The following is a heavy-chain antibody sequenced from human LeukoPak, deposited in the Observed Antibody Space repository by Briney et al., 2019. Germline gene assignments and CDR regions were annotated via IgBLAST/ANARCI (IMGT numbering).Heavy chain of an antibody. D-gene: IGHD6-13*01. CDR1: GFTFSSYT. CDR3: AKDRQQLVPAVYYYGMDV. J-gene: IGHJ6*02. CDR2: ISYDGSNK. V-gene: IGHV3-30*04. Sequence: GGSLRLSCAASGFTFSSYTMHWVRQSPSKGLEWVAVISYDGSNKYYADSVKGRFTISRDNSKNTLYLQMNSLRAEDTAVYYCAKDRQQLVPAVYYYGMDVWGQGTTVTVSS.